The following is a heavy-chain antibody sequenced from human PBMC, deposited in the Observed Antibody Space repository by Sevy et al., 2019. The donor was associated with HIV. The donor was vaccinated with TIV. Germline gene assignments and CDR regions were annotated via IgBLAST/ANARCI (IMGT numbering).Heavy chain of an antibody. CDR1: GGSFSGYY. Sequence: SETLSLTCAVYGGSFSGYYWSWIRQPPGKGLEWIGEINHSGSTNCNPSLKSRVTISVDTSKNQFSLKLSSVTAADTAVYYCARRRGYSYGLLDPWGQGTLVTVSS. V-gene: IGHV4-34*01. CDR3: ARRRGYSYGLLDP. CDR2: INHSGST. J-gene: IGHJ5*02. D-gene: IGHD5-18*01.